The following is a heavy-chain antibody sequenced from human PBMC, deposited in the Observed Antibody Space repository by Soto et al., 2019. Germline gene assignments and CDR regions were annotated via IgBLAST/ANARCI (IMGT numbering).Heavy chain of an antibody. D-gene: IGHD3-10*01. CDR2: IYPGDSDT. J-gene: IGHJ3*02. CDR3: ARPPSGDVYAFDI. V-gene: IGHV5-51*01. CDR1: GYSFTSYW. Sequence: GESLKISCKGSGYSFTSYWIGWVRQMPGKGLEWMGIIYPGDSDTRYSPSFQGQVTISAVKSISTAYLQWSSLKASDTAMYYCARPPSGDVYAFDIWGQGTMVTVSS.